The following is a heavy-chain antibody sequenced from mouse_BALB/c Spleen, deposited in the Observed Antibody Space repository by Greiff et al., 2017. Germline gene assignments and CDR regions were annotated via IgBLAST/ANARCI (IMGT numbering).Heavy chain of an antibody. CDR1: GYTFTSYW. D-gene: IGHD1-1*01. CDR3: TRYGTGPSYFDY. CDR2: IYPGNSDT. J-gene: IGHJ2*01. Sequence: VHVKQSGTVLARPGASVKMSCKASGYTFTSYWMHWVKQRPGQGLEWIGAIYPGNSDTSYNQKFKGKAKLTAVTSTSTAYMELSSLTNEDSAVYYCTRYGTGPSYFDYWGQGTTLTVSS. V-gene: IGHV1-5*01.